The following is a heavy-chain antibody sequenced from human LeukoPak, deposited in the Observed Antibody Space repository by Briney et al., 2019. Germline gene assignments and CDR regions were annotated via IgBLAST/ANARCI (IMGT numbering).Heavy chain of an antibody. V-gene: IGHV3-7*01. CDR3: ATGGGWYFDY. J-gene: IGHJ4*02. CDR2: IGQDGSEN. D-gene: IGHD6-19*01. Sequence: SGGSLRLSCAASGFTFSSYAMNWVRQAPGKGLEWVASIGQDGSENYYVDSVKGRFTISRDNAKNSLYLQMNSLRLEDTAVYYCATGGGWYFDYWGQGALITASS. CDR1: GFTFSSYA.